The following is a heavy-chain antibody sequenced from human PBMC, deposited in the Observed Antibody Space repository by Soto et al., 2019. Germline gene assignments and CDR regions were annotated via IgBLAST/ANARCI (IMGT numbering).Heavy chain of an antibody. Sequence: GGSLRLSCAASGFTLRTYSMNWVRQAPGKGLEWVSSITSSSSTIYYADSVEGRFTISRDNAKNSLYLQMNSLRAEDTAVYYCARDSNCSGCSCYSLYYYMYVWGKATTVPVSS. CDR3: ARDSNCSGCSCYSLYYYMYV. V-gene: IGHV3-48*01. CDR2: ITSSSSTI. CDR1: GFTLRTYS. J-gene: IGHJ6*03. D-gene: IGHD2-15*01.